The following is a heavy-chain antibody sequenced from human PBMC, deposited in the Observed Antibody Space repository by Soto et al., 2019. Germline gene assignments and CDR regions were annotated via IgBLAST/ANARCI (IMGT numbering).Heavy chain of an antibody. V-gene: IGHV1-58*01. CDR2: ILVGSGQT. D-gene: IGHD3-22*01. CDR1: GATFTSST. CDR3: AAISSGYYRVFDY. Sequence: ASVKVSCKASGATFTSSTVNWVRQARGQPPEWIGWILVGSGQTNSAQKFQGRAAITRDMSTYTAYLELNSLRSDDSAVYYCAAISSGYYRVFDYWGQGTQVTVSS. J-gene: IGHJ4*02.